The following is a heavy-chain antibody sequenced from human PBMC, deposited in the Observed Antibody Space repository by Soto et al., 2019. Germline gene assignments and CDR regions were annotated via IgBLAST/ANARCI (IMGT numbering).Heavy chain of an antibody. V-gene: IGHV3-73*01. CDR3: TRQGGDGYNQNDY. CDR1: GFTFSGSA. Sequence: PGGSLRLSCAASGFTFSGSAMHWVRQASGKGLEWVGRIRSKANSYATAYAASVKGRFTISRDDSKNTAYLQMNSLKTEDTAVYYCTRQGGDGYNQNDYWGQGTLVTVSS. CDR2: IRSKANSYAT. D-gene: IGHD2-21*01. J-gene: IGHJ4*02.